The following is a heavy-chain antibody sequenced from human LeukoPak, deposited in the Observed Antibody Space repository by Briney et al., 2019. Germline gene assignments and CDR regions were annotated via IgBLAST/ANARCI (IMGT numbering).Heavy chain of an antibody. V-gene: IGHV3-7*01. J-gene: IGHJ4*02. D-gene: IGHD2-15*01. CDR2: IKQDGSEK. CDR1: GFTVSSNS. CDR3: ARDGSGHDY. Sequence: GGSLRLSCTVSGFTVSSNSMSWVRQAPGKGLEWVANIKQDGSEKYYVDSVKGRFTISRDNARNSLYLQMNSLRAEDTAVYYCARDGSGHDYWGQGTLVTVSS.